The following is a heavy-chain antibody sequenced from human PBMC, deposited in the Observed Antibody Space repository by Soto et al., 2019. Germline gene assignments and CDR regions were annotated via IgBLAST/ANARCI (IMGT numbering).Heavy chain of an antibody. CDR3: ARGDFLAALHGMDV. V-gene: IGHV4-30-4*01. D-gene: IGHD6-6*01. CDR1: GGSISSGDYY. Sequence: QVQLQESGPGLVKPSQTLSLTCTVSGGSISSGDYYWCWIRQPPGKGLEWIGYIYYSGSTYYNPSLKTRVTISVDTSKNQFSLKLSSVTAADTAVYYCARGDFLAALHGMDVWGQGTTVTVSS. CDR2: IYYSGST. J-gene: IGHJ6*02.